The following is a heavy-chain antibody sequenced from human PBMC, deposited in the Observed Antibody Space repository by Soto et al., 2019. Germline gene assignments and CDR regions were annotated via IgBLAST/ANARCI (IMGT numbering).Heavy chain of an antibody. Sequence: EVQLLESGGGLVQPGGSLRLSCAASGFTFSSYAMSWVRQAPGKGLEWVSAISGSGGSTYYADSVKGRFTISRDNSKNTLYLQMNSLRAEDTAVYYCAKGSEQWRPNPAAFDIWGQGTMVTVSS. J-gene: IGHJ3*02. CDR3: AKGSEQWRPNPAAFDI. V-gene: IGHV3-23*01. CDR1: GFTFSSYA. CDR2: ISGSGGST. D-gene: IGHD6-19*01.